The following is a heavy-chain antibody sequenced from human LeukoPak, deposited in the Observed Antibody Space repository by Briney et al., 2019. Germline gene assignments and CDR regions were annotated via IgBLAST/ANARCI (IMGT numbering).Heavy chain of an antibody. Sequence: GGSLRLSCAASGFTFSTYSMTWVRQAPGKGLEWVSSISTSSSYIYYADSVKGRFTISRDNAKNSLYLQMNSLRAEDTAVYYCASLSSSIAAAGYDAFDIWGRGTMVTVSS. V-gene: IGHV3-21*01. CDR3: ASLSSSIAAAGYDAFDI. CDR1: GFTFSTYS. CDR2: ISTSSSYI. J-gene: IGHJ3*02. D-gene: IGHD6-13*01.